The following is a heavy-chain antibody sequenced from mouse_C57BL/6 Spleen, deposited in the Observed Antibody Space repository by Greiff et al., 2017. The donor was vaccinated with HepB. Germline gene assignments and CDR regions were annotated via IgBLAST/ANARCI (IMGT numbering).Heavy chain of an antibody. CDR2: ISSGGDYI. CDR3: TRDGGGGSFFAY. D-gene: IGHD1-1*02. CDR1: GFTFSSYA. J-gene: IGHJ3*01. Sequence: EVKLVESGEGLVKPGGSLKLSCAASGFTFSSYAMSWVRQTPEKRLEWVAYISSGGDYIYYADTVKGRFTISRDNARNTLYLQMSSLKSEDTAMYYCTRDGGGGSFFAYWGQGTLVTVSA. V-gene: IGHV5-9-1*02.